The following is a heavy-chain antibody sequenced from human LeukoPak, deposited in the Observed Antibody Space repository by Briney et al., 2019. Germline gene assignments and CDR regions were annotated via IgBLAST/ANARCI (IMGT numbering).Heavy chain of an antibody. Sequence: GGSLRLSCAASGFTFSSYSMNWVRQAPGKGLEWVSYISSSSSTIYYADSVKGRFTISRDNAKNSLYLQMNSLRDEDTAVYYCARAGDPSRYCSSTSCYYCYYGMDVWGQGTTVTVSS. D-gene: IGHD2-2*01. V-gene: IGHV3-48*02. CDR1: GFTFSSYS. J-gene: IGHJ6*02. CDR3: ARAGDPSRYCSSTSCYYCYYGMDV. CDR2: ISSSSSTI.